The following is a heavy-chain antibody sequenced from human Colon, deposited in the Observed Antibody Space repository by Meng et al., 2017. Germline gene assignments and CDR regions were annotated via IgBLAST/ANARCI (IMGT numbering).Heavy chain of an antibody. CDR2: IYYSGTT. Sequence: QGQLQESGPGLVRPSATLSLTCTVSGGSVSSGTYYWSWIRQPPGKGLEWIGCIYYSGTTNYNPSLKSRVTISVDTSKNQFSLKLSSVTPADTAVYFCARDRVPGKYWGQGTLVTVSS. CDR3: ARDRVPGKY. V-gene: IGHV4-61*01. CDR1: GGSVSSGTYY. D-gene: IGHD1-14*01. J-gene: IGHJ4*02.